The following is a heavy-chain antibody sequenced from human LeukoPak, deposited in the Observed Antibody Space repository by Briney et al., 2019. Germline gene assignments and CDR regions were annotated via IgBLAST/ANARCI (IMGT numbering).Heavy chain of an antibody. Sequence: PGGSLRLSCAASGFSVSSNYMNWVRQAPGQGLEWVSVIYSSGYTYYADSVKGRFTISRDNAKNTLYLQMNSLGAEDTALYYCARVAATVTTNFYYYIDVWGEGPTVTVSS. CDR2: IYSSGYT. CDR3: ARVAATVTTNFYYYIDV. D-gene: IGHD4-17*01. J-gene: IGHJ6*03. CDR1: GFSVSSNY. V-gene: IGHV3-53*01.